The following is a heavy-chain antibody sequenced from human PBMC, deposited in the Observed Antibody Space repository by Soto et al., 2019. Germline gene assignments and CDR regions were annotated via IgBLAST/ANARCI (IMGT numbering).Heavy chain of an antibody. CDR2: IIPIFGTA. CDR1: GGTFSSYA. J-gene: IGHJ5*02. Sequence: GASVKVSCKASGGTFSSYAISWVRQAPGQGLEWMGGIIPIFGTANYAQKFQGRVTITADESTSTAYMELSSLRSEDTAVYYCARDLAYCGGDCYSGYNWFDPWGQGTLVTVS. D-gene: IGHD2-21*02. CDR3: ARDLAYCGGDCYSGYNWFDP. V-gene: IGHV1-69*13.